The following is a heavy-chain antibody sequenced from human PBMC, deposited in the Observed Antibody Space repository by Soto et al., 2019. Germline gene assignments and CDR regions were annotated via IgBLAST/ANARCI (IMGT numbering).Heavy chain of an antibody. V-gene: IGHV4-59*01. CDR2: IYYSGST. CDR1: GGSISSYY. J-gene: IGHJ3*02. D-gene: IGHD3-22*01. Sequence: SETLSLTCSVSGGSISSYYWSWIRQPPGKGLEWIGYIYYSGSTNYNPSLKSRVTISVDTSKNQFSLKLSSVTAADTAVYYCARGADLYYYDSSGYYSGAFDIWGQGTMVTVS. CDR3: ARGADLYYYDSSGYYSGAFDI.